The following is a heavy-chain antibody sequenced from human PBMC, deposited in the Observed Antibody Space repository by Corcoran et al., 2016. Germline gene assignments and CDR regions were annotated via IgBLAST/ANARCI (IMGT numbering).Heavy chain of an antibody. CDR3: ARVSAVAGVYYFDY. V-gene: IGHV2-26*01. CDR2: IFSNDEK. D-gene: IGHD6-19*01. CDR1: GFSLSSARLG. J-gene: IGHJ4*02. Sequence: QVTLKESGPVLVKPTETLTLTCTVSGFSLSSARLGVSWIRLPPGKALEWLAHIFSNDEKSYSTSLKSRLTISRDTSKSQVVLTLTNMDAVDTATYFWARVSAVAGVYYFDYWGQGAPVTVSS.